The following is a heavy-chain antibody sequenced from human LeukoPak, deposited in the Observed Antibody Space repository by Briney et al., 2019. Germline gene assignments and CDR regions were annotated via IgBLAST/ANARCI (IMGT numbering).Heavy chain of an antibody. CDR2: INHSGST. CDR3: ARGVGSRRPVY. V-gene: IGHV4-34*01. Sequence: SETLSLTCAVYGGSFSGYYWSWIRQPPGKGLEWIGEINHSGSTNYNPSLKSRVTISVDTSKNQFPLKLSSVTAADTAVYYCARGVGSRRPVYWGQGTLVTVSS. D-gene: IGHD1-26*01. J-gene: IGHJ4*02. CDR1: GGSFSGYY.